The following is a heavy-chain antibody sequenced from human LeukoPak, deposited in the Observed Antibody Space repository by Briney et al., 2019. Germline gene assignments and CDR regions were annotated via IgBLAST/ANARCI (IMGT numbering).Heavy chain of an antibody. V-gene: IGHV3-33*01. CDR3: ARGTTYYFDY. Sequence: GGYLRLYCAASRFTFSSYGMHWVRQAPGKGLKWVGVIWYDGSNKYYADYVKGRFTISRDNSKNTLYLQMNSLRAEDTAVFYCARGTTYYFDYWGQGTLVTVSS. D-gene: IGHD1-7*01. J-gene: IGHJ4*02. CDR2: IWYDGSNK. CDR1: RFTFSSYG.